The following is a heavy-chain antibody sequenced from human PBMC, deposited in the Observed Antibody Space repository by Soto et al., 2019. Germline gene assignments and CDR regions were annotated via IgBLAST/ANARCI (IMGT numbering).Heavy chain of an antibody. J-gene: IGHJ3*02. Sequence: QLHLVQSGAVVKKPGASVTVSCSASGYPVTAYYMHWVRQAPGRGLEWMGGINSATGAAKYTQTFQGRVTMPRDTSTSTVFMELSGLTSEDTAVFYWAGGGGVGVAGSAAFDMWGQGTLVTVSS. CDR1: GYPVTAYY. CDR3: AGGGGVGVAGSAAFDM. D-gene: IGHD3-3*01. V-gene: IGHV1-2*02. CDR2: INSATGAA.